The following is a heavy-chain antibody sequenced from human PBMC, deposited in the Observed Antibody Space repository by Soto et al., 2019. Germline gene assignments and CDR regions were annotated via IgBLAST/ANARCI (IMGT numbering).Heavy chain of an antibody. CDR2: ISWNSGSI. CDR1: GFTFDDYA. CDR3: AKDGAYDFWSGRNWFDP. V-gene: IGHV3-9*01. Sequence: EVQLVESGGGLVQPGRSLRLSCAASGFTFDDYAMHWVRQAPGKGLEWVSGISWNSGSIGYADSVKGRFTISRDNAKNSLYLQMNRLRAEDTALYYCAKDGAYDFWSGRNWFDPWGQGTLVTVSS. D-gene: IGHD3-3*01. J-gene: IGHJ5*02.